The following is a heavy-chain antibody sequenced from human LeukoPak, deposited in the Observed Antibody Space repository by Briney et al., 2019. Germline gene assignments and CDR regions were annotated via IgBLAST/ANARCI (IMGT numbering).Heavy chain of an antibody. Sequence: GGSLRLSCAASGFTFSSYEMNWVRQAPGKGLEWVSDINWNGDSTGYADSVKGRFTISRDNAKTSLYLQMNSLRAEDTALYYCARYGDPNYYYYYMDVWGKGTTVTISS. CDR1: GFTFSSYE. CDR3: ARYGDPNYYYYYMDV. J-gene: IGHJ6*03. CDR2: INWNGDST. D-gene: IGHD4-17*01. V-gene: IGHV3-20*04.